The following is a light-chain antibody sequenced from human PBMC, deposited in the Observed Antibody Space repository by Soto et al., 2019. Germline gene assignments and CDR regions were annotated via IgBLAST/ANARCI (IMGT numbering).Light chain of an antibody. Sequence: EIVMTQSPATLSVSPGERATLSCKASQSVSSNLAWYQQKPGQAPRLLIYGASNRATDIPARFSGSGSGTDFTLTISNLEPEDFAVYYCLQYNNWWTFGQGTKVDIK. J-gene: IGKJ1*01. CDR3: LQYNNWWT. CDR2: GAS. CDR1: QSVSSN. V-gene: IGKV3D-15*01.